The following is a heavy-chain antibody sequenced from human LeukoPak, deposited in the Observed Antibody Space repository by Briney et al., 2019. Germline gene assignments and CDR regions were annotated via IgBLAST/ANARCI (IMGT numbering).Heavy chain of an antibody. Sequence: ASETLSLTCTVSGGSISSYYWSWIRQPAGKGLEWIGRIYTSGSSNYNPYLKSRVTMAVDTSKNQLSLKLSSVTAADTAVYYCARGAYGSTQPFDYWGQGTLVSVSS. CDR1: GGSISSYY. J-gene: IGHJ4*02. CDR2: IYTSGSS. CDR3: ARGAYGSTQPFDY. V-gene: IGHV4-4*07. D-gene: IGHD3-22*01.